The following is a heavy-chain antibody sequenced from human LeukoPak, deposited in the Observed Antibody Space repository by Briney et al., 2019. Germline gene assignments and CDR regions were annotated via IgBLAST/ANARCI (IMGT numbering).Heavy chain of an antibody. D-gene: IGHD1-14*01. CDR3: VRQPDSARYGFDY. J-gene: IGHJ4*02. V-gene: IGHV3-13*01. CDR1: GFTFDNND. Sequence: GGSLRLSCEVSGFTFDNNDMHWVRQTTGKGLEWVSAIGSAGYTYYADSVRGRFTITRDNTKQSLYLQMNSLRVEDTAVYHCVRQPDSARYGFDYWGRGTQVTVSS. CDR2: IGSAGYT.